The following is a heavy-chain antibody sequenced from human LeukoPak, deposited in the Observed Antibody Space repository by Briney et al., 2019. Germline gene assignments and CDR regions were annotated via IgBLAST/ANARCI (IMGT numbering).Heavy chain of an antibody. CDR1: GITFSDYW. CDR2: IKSKGDGETI. J-gene: IGHJ4*02. V-gene: IGHV3-15*01. CDR3: TVRSSI. D-gene: IGHD3-3*02. Sequence: GGSLRLSCVASGITFSDYWMSWVRQAPGKGLEWVGRIKSKGDGETIDYNTPAKGRFSISRDDSKNTLYLPMNSLKDEDTAMYYCTVRSSIWSQGTLVTVSS.